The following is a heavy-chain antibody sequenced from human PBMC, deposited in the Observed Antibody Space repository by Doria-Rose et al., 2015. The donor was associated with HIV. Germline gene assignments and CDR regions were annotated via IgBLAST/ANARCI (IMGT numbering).Heavy chain of an antibody. CDR1: GGSLSDYY. D-gene: IGHD1-1*01. J-gene: IGHJ4*02. CDR3: ARGRWKFDY. Sequence: EGLLKPSETLSLTCAVYGGSLSDYYWSWIRQPPGKGLQWIGEINHSGSTNYNPSLKSRVTISIDTSKNQFSLKLSSVTAADTAVYYCARGRWKFDYWGQGTLVTVSA. V-gene: IGHV4-34*01. CDR2: INHSGST.